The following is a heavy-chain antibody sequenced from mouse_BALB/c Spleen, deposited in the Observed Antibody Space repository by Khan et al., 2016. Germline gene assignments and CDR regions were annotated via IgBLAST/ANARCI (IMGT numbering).Heavy chain of an antibody. CDR3: ARYDGNYYAMDY. J-gene: IGHJ4*01. CDR1: GYAFTNYL. V-gene: IGHV1-54*01. CDR2: SNPGSGGT. D-gene: IGHD2-3*01. Sequence: QVQLKQSGAELVRPGTSVKVSCKASGYAFTNYLIEWVKQRPGQGLEWIGVSNPGSGGTNYNEKFKGKATLTADKSSSTAYMQLISLTSDDSAVYFCARYDGNYYAMDYWGQGTAVTVSS.